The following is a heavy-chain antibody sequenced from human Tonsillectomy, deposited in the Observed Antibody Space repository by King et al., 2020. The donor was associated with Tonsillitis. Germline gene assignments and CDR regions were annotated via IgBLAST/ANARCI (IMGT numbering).Heavy chain of an antibody. J-gene: IGHJ4*02. V-gene: IGHV3-7*04. Sequence: VQLVESGGDSVQPGGSLRLSCAASGFTFRSDWMDWVRQAPGKGRQWVASLNPDGSQKYYVEAVKGRFTISRDNAENSLFLHMTGLRTEDTAVYYCTRDRAFSCFDYWGQGTLVTVSS. D-gene: IGHD1-1*01. CDR1: GFTFRSDW. CDR2: LNPDGSQK. CDR3: TRDRAFSCFDY.